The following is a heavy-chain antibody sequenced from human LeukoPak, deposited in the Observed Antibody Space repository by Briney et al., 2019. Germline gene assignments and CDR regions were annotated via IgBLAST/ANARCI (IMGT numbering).Heavy chain of an antibody. CDR2: ISGSGGGT. Sequence: PGGSLRLSCAASGFTFSSYAMSWVRPAPGKGLEWVSAISGSGGGTYYADSVRGRFTISRDNSKNTLYLQMNSLRAEDTAVYYCAKSITMIVVVITNDYWGQGTLVTVSS. J-gene: IGHJ4*02. V-gene: IGHV3-23*01. CDR1: GFTFSSYA. CDR3: AKSITMIVVVITNDY. D-gene: IGHD3-22*01.